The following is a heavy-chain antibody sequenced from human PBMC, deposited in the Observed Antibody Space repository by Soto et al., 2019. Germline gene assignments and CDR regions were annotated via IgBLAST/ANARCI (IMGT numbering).Heavy chain of an antibody. D-gene: IGHD3-3*01. V-gene: IGHV4-34*01. Sequence: PSETLSLTCAVYDGSFNDYYWSWIRQSPGKGLEWIGEINQRGSTNYNPSLKSRLTISIDTSKNQFFLNLNSVTAADTAVYFCARALYFYGLVAAWFDSWGQGTLVTVSS. J-gene: IGHJ5*01. CDR3: ARALYFYGLVAAWFDS. CDR2: INQRGST. CDR1: DGSFNDYY.